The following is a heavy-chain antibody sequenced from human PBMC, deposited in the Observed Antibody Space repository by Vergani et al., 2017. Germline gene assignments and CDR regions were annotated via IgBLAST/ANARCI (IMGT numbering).Heavy chain of an antibody. CDR1: GGSISSGDYY. J-gene: IGHJ5*02. CDR3: GRVADFYGLGSRLLDL. Sequence: QVQLQESGPGLVKPSQTLSLTCTVSGGSISSGDYYWSWIRQHPGKGLEWIGYIYSTGSTHHNPSLRRRINMSVDTSKNQFSLKLNSVTAADTAVYYCGRVADFYGLGSRLLDLWGQGILVTVSS. CDR2: IYSTGST. D-gene: IGHD3-10*01. V-gene: IGHV4-31*03.